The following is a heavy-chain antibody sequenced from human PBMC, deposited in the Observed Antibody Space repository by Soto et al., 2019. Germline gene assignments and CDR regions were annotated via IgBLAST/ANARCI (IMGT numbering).Heavy chain of an antibody. Sequence: ASVKVSCKASGGTFSSYTISWVRQAPGQGLEWMGRIIPILGIANYAQKFQGRVTITADKSTSTAYMELSSLRSEDTAVYYCARGRGGYSGYESHWFDPWGQGTLVTVSS. CDR3: ARGRGGYSGYESHWFDP. V-gene: IGHV1-69*02. CDR2: IIPILGIA. D-gene: IGHD5-12*01. J-gene: IGHJ5*02. CDR1: GGTFSSYT.